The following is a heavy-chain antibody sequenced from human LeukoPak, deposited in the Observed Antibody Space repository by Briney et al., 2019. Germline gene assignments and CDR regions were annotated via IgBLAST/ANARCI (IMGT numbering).Heavy chain of an antibody. Sequence: GASVKVSCKVFGYTLTELSIHWVRQAPGKGLEWMGGFDPGDDEAIYAQKFQGRVTMTEDTSTDTAYMELSSLRSEDTAVYYCATWVKYYYDSSGYGWFDPWGQGTLVTVSS. D-gene: IGHD3-22*01. V-gene: IGHV1-24*01. CDR2: FDPGDDEA. CDR3: ATWVKYYYDSSGYGWFDP. J-gene: IGHJ5*02. CDR1: GYTLTELS.